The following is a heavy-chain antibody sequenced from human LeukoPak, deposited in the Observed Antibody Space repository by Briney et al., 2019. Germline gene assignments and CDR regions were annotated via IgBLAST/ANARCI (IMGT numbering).Heavy chain of an antibody. D-gene: IGHD3-3*02. CDR3: ARAFYPGYYSYMAV. CDR1: GGSISSSSYY. J-gene: IGHJ6*03. CDR2: IYYSGST. Sequence: SETLSLTCTVFGGSISSSSYYWGWIRQPPGKGLEWFGYIYYSGSTNYNPSLKSRVTISVDTSKNQFSLKLSSVTAADTAVYYCARAFYPGYYSYMAVWGKGTTVTVSS. V-gene: IGHV4-61*05.